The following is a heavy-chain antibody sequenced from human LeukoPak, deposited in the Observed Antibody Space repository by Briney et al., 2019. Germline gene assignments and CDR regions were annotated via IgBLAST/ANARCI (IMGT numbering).Heavy chain of an antibody. CDR2: IHPSDSET. V-gene: IGHV5-51*01. J-gene: IGHJ4*02. Sequence: GESLQISCKASGYTFSDLWIGWVRQMPGKGLEWVGIIHPSDSETQYSPSFQGQVTISADNSITTAYLQWSSLKASDTAIYYCARRGYSGYSPLDSWGQGTLVFVSS. D-gene: IGHD5-12*01. CDR3: ARRGYSGYSPLDS. CDR1: GYTFSDLW.